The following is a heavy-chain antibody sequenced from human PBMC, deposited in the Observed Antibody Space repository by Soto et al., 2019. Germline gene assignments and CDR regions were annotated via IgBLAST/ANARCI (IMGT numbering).Heavy chain of an antibody. CDR1: GGSIRSYC. V-gene: IGHV4-59*03. CDR3: AGGVSLVVDTRRLMDV. Sequence: PSGTLSLTCTVSGGSIRSYCWTCIRQPPGEGLERIGCICNSGTTNYNPSLKSRVAIAMDTQKNQFSLQLSSVTVADTAFYFCAGGVSLVVDTRRLMDVWAKGTTVTVSS. J-gene: IGHJ6*03. D-gene: IGHD2-2*01. CDR2: ICNSGTT.